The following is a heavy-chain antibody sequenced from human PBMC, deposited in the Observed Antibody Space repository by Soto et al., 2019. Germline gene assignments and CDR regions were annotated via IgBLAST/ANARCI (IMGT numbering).Heavy chain of an antibody. CDR2: IIPFFKAT. D-gene: IGHD3-22*01. CDR1: GGTFSSHA. V-gene: IGHV1-69*13. Sequence: SVKVSCKASGGTFSSHAISWVRQAPGQGLEWMGGIIPFFKATNYAQKFQGRVTITADDSTSTAYMDLYSLRSDDTAVYYCARDVSLNYYDGTFSYYAMDVWGRGTTVTVS. J-gene: IGHJ6*02. CDR3: ARDVSLNYYDGTFSYYAMDV.